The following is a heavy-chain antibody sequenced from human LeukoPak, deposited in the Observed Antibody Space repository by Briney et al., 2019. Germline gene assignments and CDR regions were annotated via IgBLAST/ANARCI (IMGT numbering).Heavy chain of an antibody. J-gene: IGHJ4*02. D-gene: IGHD3-9*01. CDR3: ARVGYYDILTGPTIDYYFEY. CDR1: GFTVSSNY. Sequence: GGSLRLSCAASGFTVSSNYMSWVRQAPGKGLEWVSVIYSGGSTYYADSVKGRFTISRDNSKNTLYLQMNSLRAEDTAVYYCARVGYYDILTGPTIDYYFEYWGQGTLVTVSS. V-gene: IGHV3-66*01. CDR2: IYSGGST.